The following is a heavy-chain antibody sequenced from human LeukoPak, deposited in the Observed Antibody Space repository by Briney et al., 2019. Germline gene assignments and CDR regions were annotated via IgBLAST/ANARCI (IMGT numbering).Heavy chain of an antibody. V-gene: IGHV4-39*01. Sequence: PSETLSLTCTVSGGSISSSSYYWGWIRQPPGKGLEWIGSIYYSGSTYYNPSLKSRVTISVDTSKNQFSLKLSPVTAADTAVYYCARGRRGSRGVDYWGQGTLVTVS. CDR1: GGSISSSSYY. CDR3: ARGRRGSRGVDY. D-gene: IGHD5-12*01. J-gene: IGHJ4*02. CDR2: IYYSGST.